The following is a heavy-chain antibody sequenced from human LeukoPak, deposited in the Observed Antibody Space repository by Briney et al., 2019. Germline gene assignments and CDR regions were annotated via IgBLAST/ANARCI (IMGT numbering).Heavy chain of an antibody. J-gene: IGHJ5*02. D-gene: IGHD3-22*01. CDR2: IKQDGSEK. Sequence: GGSLRLSCAASGFTFDDYGMSWVRQAPGKGLEWVANIKQDGSEKYYVDSVKGRFTISRDNAKNSLYLQMNSLRAEDTAVYYCAKAQGDYYYDSSGYYDWFDPWGQGTLVTVSS. V-gene: IGHV3-7*01. CDR1: GFTFDDYG. CDR3: AKAQGDYYYDSSGYYDWFDP.